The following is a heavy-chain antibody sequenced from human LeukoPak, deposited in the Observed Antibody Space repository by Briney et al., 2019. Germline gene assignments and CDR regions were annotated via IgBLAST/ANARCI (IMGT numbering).Heavy chain of an antibody. J-gene: IGHJ4*02. CDR1: GGSISNFY. CDR3: ARETTGAGTARPFDY. V-gene: IGHV4-4*07. D-gene: IGHD6-13*01. Sequence: SETLSLTCTVSGGSISNFYWSWVRQPAGKTLEWIGRIYSSGSTNYNPSLKSRVTMSLDTSKNQFSLKLSSVTAADTAVYFCARETTGAGTARPFDYWGQGTLVTVSS. CDR2: IYSSGST.